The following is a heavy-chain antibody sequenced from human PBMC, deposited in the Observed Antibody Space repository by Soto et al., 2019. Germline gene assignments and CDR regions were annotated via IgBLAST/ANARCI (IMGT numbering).Heavy chain of an antibody. V-gene: IGHV4-4*07. J-gene: IGHJ4*02. D-gene: IGHD6-19*01. CDR3: ARVRMAVAAFYFDS. Sequence: LSLPCTVSGVSISSYYWSWIRQPAGKGLEWIGRVYTSGRTNYTPSLKSRVTMSLDTSKNEFSLKLSSVTAADTAVYYCARVRMAVAAFYFDSWGQGTLVTVSS. CDR1: GVSISSYY. CDR2: VYTSGRT.